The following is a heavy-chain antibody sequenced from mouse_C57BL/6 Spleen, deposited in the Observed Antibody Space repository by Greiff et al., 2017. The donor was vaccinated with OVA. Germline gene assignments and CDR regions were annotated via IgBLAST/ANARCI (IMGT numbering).Heavy chain of an antibody. D-gene: IGHD2-4*01. CDR3: AIPLYDYGGAGFAY. V-gene: IGHV1-82*01. Sequence: QVQLKQSGPELVKPGASVKISCKASGSAFSSSWMNWVKQRPGKGLEWIGRIYPGDGDTNYNGKFKGKATLTADKSSSTAYLQLSSLTSEDSAVYFCAIPLYDYGGAGFAYWGQGTLVTVSA. J-gene: IGHJ3*01. CDR2: IYPGDGDT. CDR1: GSAFSSSW.